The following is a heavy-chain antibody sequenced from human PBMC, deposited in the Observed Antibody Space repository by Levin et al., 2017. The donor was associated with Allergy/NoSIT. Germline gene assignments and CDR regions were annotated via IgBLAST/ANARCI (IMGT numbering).Heavy chain of an antibody. CDR3: ATAVAATATDFEY. CDR1: GGSISSFY. Sequence: ETLSLTCTVSGGSISSFYWNWIRQTPGKGLEWIGYISDSGSTKYNPSLKSRVTISEDTPKNQFSLKLTSVTAADTAVYYCATAVAATATDFEYWGQGTLVTVSS. V-gene: IGHV4-59*01. D-gene: IGHD6-19*01. J-gene: IGHJ4*02. CDR2: ISDSGST.